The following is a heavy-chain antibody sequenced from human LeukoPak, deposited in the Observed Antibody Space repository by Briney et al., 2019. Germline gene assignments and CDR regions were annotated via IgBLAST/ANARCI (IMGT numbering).Heavy chain of an antibody. V-gene: IGHV1-2*02. D-gene: IGHD2-2*01. CDR2: MNPNSGDT. Sequence: GASVKVSCKASGYTFTSYEINWVRQAPGQGLEWMGWMNPNSGDTSYAREFQDRVTMTRDTSLSTAYMELSRLRSDDTAVYFCARRPINCIITNCYVDYWGQGTLVTVSS. J-gene: IGHJ4*02. CDR3: ARRPINCIITNCYVDY. CDR1: GYTFTSYE.